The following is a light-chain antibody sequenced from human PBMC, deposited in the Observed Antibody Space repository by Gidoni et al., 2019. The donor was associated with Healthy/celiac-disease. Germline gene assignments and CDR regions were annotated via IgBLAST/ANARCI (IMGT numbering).Light chain of an antibody. V-gene: IGLV2-14*03. J-gene: IGLJ2*01. CDR3: SSYTSSSTVV. CDR1: SSDVGGYSY. CDR2: DVS. Sequence: QSALTQPAPVSGSPGQSITISCTRTSSDVGGYSYVSWYQQHPGKAPKLMIYDVSNRPSGVSNRFSGSKSGNTASLTISGLQAEDEADYYCSSYTSSSTVVFGGGTKLTVL.